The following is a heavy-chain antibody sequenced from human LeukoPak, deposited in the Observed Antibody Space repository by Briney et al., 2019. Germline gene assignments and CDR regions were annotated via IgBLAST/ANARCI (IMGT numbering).Heavy chain of an antibody. CDR1: GFTVSNTY. J-gene: IGHJ4*02. CDR3: ARGVLGIIPIDY. Sequence: GGSLRLSCAASGFTVSNTYMAWVRQALGKGLEWVSFMYSEDNKYYADSVRGRFTISRDISKNTVYLQMNTLRADDTAVYYCARGVLGIIPIDYWGQGTLVTVSS. CDR2: MYSEDNK. D-gene: IGHD3-10*02. V-gene: IGHV3-53*01.